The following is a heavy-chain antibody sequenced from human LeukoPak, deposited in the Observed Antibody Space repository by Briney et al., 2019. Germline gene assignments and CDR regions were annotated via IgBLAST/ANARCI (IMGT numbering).Heavy chain of an antibody. Sequence: GGSLRLSCAASGFTFRHYWMTWVRQAPGKGLEWVAQINQDGSEEYYMDSVKARFTISRDNAKNSVFLQMNSLRAEDTAVYYCVRDGGVSGYDLLDYWGKGTLVTVSS. J-gene: IGHJ4*02. CDR1: GFTFRHYW. D-gene: IGHD5-12*01. CDR2: INQDGSEE. V-gene: IGHV3-7*01. CDR3: VRDGGVSGYDLLDY.